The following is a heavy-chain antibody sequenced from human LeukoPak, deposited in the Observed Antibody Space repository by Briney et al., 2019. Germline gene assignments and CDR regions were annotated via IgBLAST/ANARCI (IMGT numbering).Heavy chain of an antibody. CDR2: IYPDDSDT. J-gene: IGHJ4*02. V-gene: IGHV5-51*01. Sequence: GESLKISCKGSGYSFSSYWIGWVRQMPGKGLEWMGIIYPDDSDTRYSPSFQGQVTISADKSISTAYLQWSSLKASDTAMYYCARQATAGTGGFDYWGQGTLGTVSS. D-gene: IGHD6-13*01. CDR3: ARQATAGTGGFDY. CDR1: GYSFSSYW.